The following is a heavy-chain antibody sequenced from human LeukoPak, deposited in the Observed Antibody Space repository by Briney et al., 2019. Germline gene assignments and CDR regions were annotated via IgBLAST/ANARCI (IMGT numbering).Heavy chain of an antibody. CDR1: GFTFSSYW. V-gene: IGHV3-7*01. D-gene: IGHD6-13*01. CDR2: IKQDGSEK. CDR3: ARHADDLAAAPFDY. J-gene: IGHJ4*02. Sequence: GGSLRLSCAASGFTFSSYWMSWVRQAPGKGLEWVANIKQDGSEKYYVDSVKGRFTISRDNAKNSLYLQMNSLRAEDTAVYYCARHADDLAAAPFDYWGQGTLVTVSS.